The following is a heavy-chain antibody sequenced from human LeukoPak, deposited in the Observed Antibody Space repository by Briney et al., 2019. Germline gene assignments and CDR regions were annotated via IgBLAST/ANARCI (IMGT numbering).Heavy chain of an antibody. D-gene: IGHD6-25*01. CDR2: IYYSGNT. CDR3: ARGVRDVAAPLYYMDV. J-gene: IGHJ6*03. V-gene: IGHV4-39*07. Sequence: SETLSLTCTVSGGSISSSRHYWGWIRQPPGKGPDWIGSIYYSGNTYYNPSLTSRVTISVDTSKNQLSLKLTSVAAADTAVYSCARGVRDVAAPLYYMDVWGKGTTVTVSS. CDR1: GGSISSSRHY.